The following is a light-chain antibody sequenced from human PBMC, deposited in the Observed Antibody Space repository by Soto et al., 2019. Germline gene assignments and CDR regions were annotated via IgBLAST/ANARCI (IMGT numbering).Light chain of an antibody. CDR1: SGSVTTNYY. CDR3: VLYMDIGSLV. CDR2: STN. J-gene: IGLJ3*02. V-gene: IGLV8-61*01. Sequence: QAVVTQEPSFSVSPGGTVTLTCGLSSGSVTTNYYPSWYQQTPGQAPRTLISSTNTRSSGVPDRFSGSILGNKAALTITGAQEDDEADYYCVLYMDIGSLVFGGGTKLTVL.